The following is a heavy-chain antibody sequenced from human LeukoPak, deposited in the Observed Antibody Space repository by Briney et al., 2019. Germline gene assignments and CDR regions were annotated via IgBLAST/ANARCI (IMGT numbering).Heavy chain of an antibody. CDR3: AKARYSSSWYRNNYYYYYGMDV. V-gene: IGHV3-33*06. CDR1: GFTFSSYG. CDR2: IWYDGSNK. J-gene: IGHJ6*02. D-gene: IGHD6-13*01. Sequence: PGRSLRLSCAASGFTFSSYGMHWVRQAPGKGLEWVAVIWYDGSNKYYADSVKGRFTISRDNSKNTLYLQMNSLRAEDTAVYYCAKARYSSSWYRNNYYYYYGMDVWGQGTTVTVSS.